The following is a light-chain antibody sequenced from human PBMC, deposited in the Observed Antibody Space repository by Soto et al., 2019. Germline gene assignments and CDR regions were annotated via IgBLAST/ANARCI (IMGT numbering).Light chain of an antibody. Sequence: DIQMTQSPSSLSASIGDRVTITCRASQAINFYLAWYQHKPGSAPQLLIYGASRLQSGVPSRFSGSGSGTDFTLTISSLQPEDVATYYFQQYVSVPRTFGQGTKVELK. CDR1: QAINFY. J-gene: IGKJ1*01. V-gene: IGKV1-27*01. CDR3: QQYVSVPRT. CDR2: GAS.